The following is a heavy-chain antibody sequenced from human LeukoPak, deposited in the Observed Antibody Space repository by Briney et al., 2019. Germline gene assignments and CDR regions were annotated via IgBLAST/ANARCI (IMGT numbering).Heavy chain of an antibody. CDR2: IYPGDSDT. D-gene: IGHD6-19*01. CDR3: ARRTFRIAVAGTGNWFDP. CDR1: GYSSTSYW. V-gene: IGHV5-51*01. Sequence: GESLKISCKGSGYSSTSYWIGWVRQMPGKGLEWMGIIYPGDSDTRYSPSFQGQVTISADKSISTAYLQWSSLKASDTAMYYCARRTFRIAVAGTGNWFDPWGQGTLVTVSS. J-gene: IGHJ5*02.